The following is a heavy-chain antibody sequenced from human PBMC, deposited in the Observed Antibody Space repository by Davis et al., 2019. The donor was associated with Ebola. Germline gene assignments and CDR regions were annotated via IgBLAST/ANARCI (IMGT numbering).Heavy chain of an antibody. CDR2: IWYEGKNK. V-gene: IGHV3-33*01. CDR3: ARDYQPLLYLGSLTPNLDY. CDR1: GFIFSSYG. D-gene: IGHD2-2*02. Sequence: GESLKISCAASGFIFSSYGMHWVRQAPGKGLEWVGVIWYEGKNKNYADSVKGRFTISRDNSKNTLYLQMNSLTAEDTAVYYCARDYQPLLYLGSLTPNLDYWGQGALVTVSS. J-gene: IGHJ4*02.